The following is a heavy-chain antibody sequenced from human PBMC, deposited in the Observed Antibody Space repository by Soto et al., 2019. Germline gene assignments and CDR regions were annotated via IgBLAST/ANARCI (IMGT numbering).Heavy chain of an antibody. J-gene: IGHJ4*02. Sequence: QVQLQESGPGLVKPSETLSLTCTVSGGSVSSGRFYWSWIRQPPGKGLEWIGYIYYSGSTKYNPSLTGRVTISVDTSKHQFSLKLTSVTAADTAVYYCARSGGGSGWLGGQGTLVTVSS. V-gene: IGHV4-61*01. CDR2: IYYSGST. CDR1: GGSVSSGRFY. CDR3: ARSGGGSGWL. D-gene: IGHD6-19*01.